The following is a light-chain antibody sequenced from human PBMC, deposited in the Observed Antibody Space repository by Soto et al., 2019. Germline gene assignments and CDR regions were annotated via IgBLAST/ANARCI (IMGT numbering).Light chain of an antibody. CDR2: GAS. CDR1: QSVSSSY. V-gene: IGKV3-20*01. Sequence: EIVLTQSPGTLSLSPGERATLSCRASQSVSSSYLAWYQQKPGQAPRLLIYGASSRATGIPDRFSGSGSGPDFTLTISRLEPEDCAVYYCQQYGSSGYTFGQGTKLEIK. J-gene: IGKJ2*01. CDR3: QQYGSSGYT.